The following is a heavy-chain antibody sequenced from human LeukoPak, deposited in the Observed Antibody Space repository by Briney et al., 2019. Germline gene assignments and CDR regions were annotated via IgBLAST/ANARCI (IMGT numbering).Heavy chain of an antibody. J-gene: IGHJ4*02. CDR3: ARVSIFGVVTPTYYFDY. CDR2: VNPSGGST. Sequence: ASVKVSCKASGYTFTSYYMHWVRQAPGQGLEWMGIVNPSGGSTSYAQKFQGRVTMTRDTSTSTVYMELSSLRSEDTAVYYCARVSIFGVVTPTYYFDYWGQGTLVTVSS. CDR1: GYTFTSYY. V-gene: IGHV1-46*01. D-gene: IGHD3-3*02.